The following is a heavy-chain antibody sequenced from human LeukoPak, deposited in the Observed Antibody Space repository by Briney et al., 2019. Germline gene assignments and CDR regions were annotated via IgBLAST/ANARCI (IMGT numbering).Heavy chain of an antibody. J-gene: IGHJ4*03. CDR1: GGSFSGYY. CDR2: INHSGST. Sequence: SETLSLTCAVYGGSFSGYYWSWIRQPPGKGLEWIGEINHSGSTNYNPSLKSRVTISVDTSKNQFSLKLSSVTAADTAVYYCARSSVYYDSSGYYWAARDYWGQGTTVTVSS. V-gene: IGHV4-34*01. CDR3: ARSSVYYDSSGYYWAARDY. D-gene: IGHD3-22*01.